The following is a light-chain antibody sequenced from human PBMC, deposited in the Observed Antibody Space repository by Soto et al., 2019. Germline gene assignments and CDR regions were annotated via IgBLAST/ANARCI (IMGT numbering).Light chain of an antibody. Sequence: QAVVTQPPSVSGAPGQRVTISCTGSSSNIGAGYDVHWYQQLPGTAPILLIYGNSNRPSGVPDRFSGSKSGTSASLAITGLQAEDEADYYCQSYDSSLVVFGGGTKRTVL. CDR3: QSYDSSLVV. CDR2: GNS. CDR1: SSNIGAGYD. V-gene: IGLV1-40*01. J-gene: IGLJ2*01.